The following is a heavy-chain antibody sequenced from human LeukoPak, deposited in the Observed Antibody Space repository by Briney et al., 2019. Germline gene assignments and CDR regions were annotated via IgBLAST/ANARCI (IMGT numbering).Heavy chain of an antibody. Sequence: GGSLRLSCTASGFIFSNAWTSWVRQAPGKGLEWVGRIRSRTDGGTADYAAPVKGRFTISRDDSTNTLYLQMNSLKTEDTAVYFCTTASQARGQGTLVTVSS. J-gene: IGHJ4*02. CDR2: IRSRTDGGTA. V-gene: IGHV3-15*05. D-gene: IGHD6-6*01. CDR1: GFIFSNAW. CDR3: TTASQA.